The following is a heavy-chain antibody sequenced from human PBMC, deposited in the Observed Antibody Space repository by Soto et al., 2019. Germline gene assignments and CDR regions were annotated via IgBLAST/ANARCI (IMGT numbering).Heavy chain of an antibody. CDR3: ARVPETYCSGGSCYSGGIDY. V-gene: IGHV3-33*01. CDR1: GFTFSSYG. CDR2: IWYDGSNQ. D-gene: IGHD2-15*01. J-gene: IGHJ4*02. Sequence: VQLVESGGGVVQPGRSLRLSCAASGFTFSSYGMHWVRQAPGKGLEWVAIIWYDGSNQYYADSVKGRFTISRDNSKNTLYLQMNSLRAEDTAVYHCARVPETYCSGGSCYSGGIDYWGQGTLVTVSS.